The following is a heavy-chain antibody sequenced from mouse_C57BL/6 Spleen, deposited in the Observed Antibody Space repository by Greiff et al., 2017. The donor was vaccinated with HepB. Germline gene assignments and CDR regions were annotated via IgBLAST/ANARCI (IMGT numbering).Heavy chain of an antibody. CDR2: IDPSDSVT. CDR3: AREDYDASWFAY. V-gene: IGHV1-52*01. J-gene: IGHJ3*01. CDR1: GYTFTSYW. Sequence: QVQLQQPGAELVRPGSSVKLSCKASGYTFTSYWMHWVKQRPIQGLEWIGNIDPSDSVTHYNQKFKDKATFTVDKSPSTAYMQLSSLTSEDSVVYYCAREDYDASWFAYWGQWTLVTVSA. D-gene: IGHD2-4*01.